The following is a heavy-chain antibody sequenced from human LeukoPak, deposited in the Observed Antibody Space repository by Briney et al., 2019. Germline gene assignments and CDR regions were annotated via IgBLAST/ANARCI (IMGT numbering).Heavy chain of an antibody. D-gene: IGHD3-10*02. CDR3: AELGITMIGGV. CDR2: TSSSGNTT. CDR1: GFTFSDYY. V-gene: IGHV3-11*04. Sequence: GGSLRLSCAASGFTFSDYYMSWIRQAPGKGLECVSYTSSSGNTTYHADSVKGRFTISRDNAKNSLYLQMNSLRAEDTAVYYCAELGITMIGGVWGKGTTVTISS. J-gene: IGHJ6*04.